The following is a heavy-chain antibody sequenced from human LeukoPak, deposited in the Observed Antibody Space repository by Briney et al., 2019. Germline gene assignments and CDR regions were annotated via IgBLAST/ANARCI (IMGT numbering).Heavy chain of an antibody. V-gene: IGHV3-74*01. CDR1: GFTFSSYW. D-gene: IGHD1-26*01. CDR3: ARPPVSENYYNY. CDR2: INSDGSRT. J-gene: IGHJ4*02. Sequence: GSLRLSCAGSGFTFSSYWMHWVRQTPGKGLGWVSRINSDGSRTSHADSVKGRFTISRDNAKNTLYLQMNSLRPEDTAVYYCARPPVSENYYNYWGQGTLVTVSS.